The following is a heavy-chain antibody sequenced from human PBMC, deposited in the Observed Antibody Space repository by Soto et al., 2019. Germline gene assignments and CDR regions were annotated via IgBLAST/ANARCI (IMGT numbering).Heavy chain of an antibody. CDR2: IWYDGSNK. D-gene: IGHD1-26*01. CDR1: GFTFSSYG. CDR3: ARDQGAYAEYFQH. V-gene: IGHV3-33*01. J-gene: IGHJ1*01. Sequence: QVQLVESGGGVVQPGRSLRLSCAASGFTFSSYGMHWVRQAPGKGLEWVALIWYDGSNKYYADSVKGRFTISRDNSKNTRYLQRNSLRAEDTAGYYCARDQGAYAEYFQHWGQGTLVTVSS.